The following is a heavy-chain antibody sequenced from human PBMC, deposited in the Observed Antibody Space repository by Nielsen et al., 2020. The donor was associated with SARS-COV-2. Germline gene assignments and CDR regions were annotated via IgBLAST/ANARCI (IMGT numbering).Heavy chain of an antibody. CDR2: IYYRSRWFY. CDR3: TRDPGYYHGMDV. J-gene: IGHJ6*02. Sequence: SQTLSLTCVISGDSVSSNSVAWNWIRQSPSRGLEWLGRIYYRSRWFYEYATSVRGRIIIDPDTSKNHFSLHLNSATSEDTAIYYCTRDPGYYHGMDVWGQGTTVTVSS. V-gene: IGHV6-1*01. CDR1: GDSVSSNSVA.